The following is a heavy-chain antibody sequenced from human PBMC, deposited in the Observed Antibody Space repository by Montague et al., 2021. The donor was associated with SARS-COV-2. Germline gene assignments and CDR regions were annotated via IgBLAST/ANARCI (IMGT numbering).Heavy chain of an antibody. V-gene: IGHV3-7*03. CDR1: GFTFSTYW. CDR2: ISQDGSEK. CDR3: ARVVSNGWTSDY. J-gene: IGHJ4*02. D-gene: IGHD6-19*01. Sequence: SLRLSCAASGFTFSTYWMTWVRQAPGKGLEWVASISQDGSEKNYVDSVKGRFTISRDNAKSSLYLQMNSLRAEDTAVFYCARVVSNGWTSDYWGQGTLVTVSS.